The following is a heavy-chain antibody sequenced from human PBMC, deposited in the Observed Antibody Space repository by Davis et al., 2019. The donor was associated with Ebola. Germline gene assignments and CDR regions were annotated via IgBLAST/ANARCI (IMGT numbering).Heavy chain of an antibody. D-gene: IGHD1-7*01. Sequence: ASVKVSCKASGYTFTSYDINWVRQATGQGLEWMGWMNPNSGNTGYAQKFQGRVTITRNTSISTAYMELSSLRSEDTAVYYCAREIRVTGTTRYWYFDLWGRGTLVTVSS. CDR3: AREIRVTGTTRYWYFDL. CDR1: GYTFTSYD. CDR2: MNPNSGNT. V-gene: IGHV1-8*03. J-gene: IGHJ2*01.